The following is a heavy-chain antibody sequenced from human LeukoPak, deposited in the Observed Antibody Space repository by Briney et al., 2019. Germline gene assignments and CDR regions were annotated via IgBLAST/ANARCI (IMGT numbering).Heavy chain of an antibody. J-gene: IGHJ4*02. CDR1: GFSFDEHG. CDR3: ARAPITSPFYFDS. V-gene: IGHV3-20*04. D-gene: IGHD2-2*01. Sequence: PGGSLRLSCTASGFSFDEHGMSWVRQVPGKGLEWVSGINWSGGSTDYADPLRGRFTISRDNAKNSLYLQMDSLRAEGTALYYCARAPITSPFYFDSWGQGTLVTVSS. CDR2: INWSGGST.